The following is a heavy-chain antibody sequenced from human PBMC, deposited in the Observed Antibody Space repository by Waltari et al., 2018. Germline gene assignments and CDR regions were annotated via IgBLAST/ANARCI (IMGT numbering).Heavy chain of an antibody. Sequence: EVQLVQSGGGLLQPGGSVRLSCAASGFTFSNYAMNWVRQAPGKGLEWISHISTSGTSIYYADSVRGRFTISRDNTKNSLYLQMNSLRAEDTAVYYCMSSLISGMTLWGQGTLVTVSS. D-gene: IGHD1-20*01. V-gene: IGHV3-48*03. CDR2: ISTSGTSI. J-gene: IGHJ4*02. CDR3: MSSLISGMTL. CDR1: GFTFSNYA.